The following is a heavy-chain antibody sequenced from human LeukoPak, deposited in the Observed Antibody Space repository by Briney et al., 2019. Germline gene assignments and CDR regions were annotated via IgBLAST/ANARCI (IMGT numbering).Heavy chain of an antibody. CDR1: GFTFSSYA. CDR3: AKDPSYIVVVPADLDY. V-gene: IGHV3-23*01. J-gene: IGHJ4*02. Sequence: PGGSLRLSCAASGFTFSSYAMSWVRQAPGKGLEWVSAISGSGGSTYYADSVKGRFTISRDNSKNTLYLQMNSLRAEDTAVYYCAKDPSYIVVVPADLDYWGQGTLVTVSS. CDR2: ISGSGGST. D-gene: IGHD2-2*01.